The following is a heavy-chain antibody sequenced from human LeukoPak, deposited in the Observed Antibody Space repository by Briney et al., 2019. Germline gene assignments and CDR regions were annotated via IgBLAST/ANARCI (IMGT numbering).Heavy chain of an antibody. CDR2: ISSSSSYI. J-gene: IGHJ4*02. D-gene: IGHD3-16*01. V-gene: IGHV3-21*01. CDR3: ARAHRDYVWGSYVRTPTHFDY. CDR1: GFTFSSYS. Sequence: GGSLRLSCAASGFTFSSYSMNWVRQAPGKGLEWVSSISSSSSYIYYADSVKGRFTISRDNAKNSLYLQMNSLRAEDTAVYYCARAHRDYVWGSYVRTPTHFDYWGQGTLVTVSS.